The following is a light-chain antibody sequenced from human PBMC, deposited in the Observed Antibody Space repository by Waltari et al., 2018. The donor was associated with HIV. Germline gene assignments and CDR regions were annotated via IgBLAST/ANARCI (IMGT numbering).Light chain of an antibody. V-gene: IGKV1-33*01. Sequence: IHMTQSPSSLAASFGDRVTITCQASQEINNFLNWYQHKPGKAPKLLIYDGFDLERAAPRRFSGSGTGTHFTLTITSLQPEDIATYYCQQYDHLPITFGPGTTVDVK. J-gene: IGKJ3*01. CDR3: QQYDHLPIT. CDR1: QEINNF. CDR2: DGF.